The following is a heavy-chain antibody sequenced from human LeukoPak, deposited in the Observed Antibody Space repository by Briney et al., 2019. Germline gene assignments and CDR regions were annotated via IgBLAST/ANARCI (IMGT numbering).Heavy chain of an antibody. CDR1: GYILISYN. CDR3: ARTYCGDDCNIRYFDY. J-gene: IGHJ4*02. D-gene: IGHD2-21*02. CDR2: INPSAGDT. Sequence: ASLKVSCKASGYILISYNMHWVRQAPGQGLEWLGVINPSAGDTKYAQKFQDRVTLNRDKSTSTVYRELCSLTSEDTAVYYCARTYCGDDCNIRYFDYWGQGTLVTVSS. V-gene: IGHV1-46*01.